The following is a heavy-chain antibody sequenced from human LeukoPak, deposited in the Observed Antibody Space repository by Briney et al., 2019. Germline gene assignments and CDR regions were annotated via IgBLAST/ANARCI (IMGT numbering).Heavy chain of an antibody. CDR1: GFTFSSSW. D-gene: IGHD5-12*01. V-gene: IGHV3-33*08. CDR2: IWHDGGRK. CDR3: ARDIGNSGFNLDY. J-gene: IGHJ4*02. Sequence: AGGSLRLSCEASGFTFSSSWMSWVRQAPGKGLEWVSVIWHDGGRKEYADSVRGRFTISRDNSNLYLQMNSLRAEDTAIYYCARDIGNSGFNLDYWGQGTPVTVSS.